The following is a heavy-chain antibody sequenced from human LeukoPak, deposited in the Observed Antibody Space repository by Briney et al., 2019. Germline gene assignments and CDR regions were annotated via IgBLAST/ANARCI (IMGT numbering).Heavy chain of an antibody. CDR2: INPNSGGT. Sequence: GASVTVSCKASGYTFTRYYMHWVGQAPGQGLEGMGWINPNSGGTNYAQKFHGRVTMTRDTSISTAYMELSTLRSDDTAVYYCAREGLESAPFDPWGQGTLVTVSS. CDR3: AREGLESAPFDP. V-gene: IGHV1-2*02. D-gene: IGHD1-1*01. CDR1: GYTFTRYY. J-gene: IGHJ5*02.